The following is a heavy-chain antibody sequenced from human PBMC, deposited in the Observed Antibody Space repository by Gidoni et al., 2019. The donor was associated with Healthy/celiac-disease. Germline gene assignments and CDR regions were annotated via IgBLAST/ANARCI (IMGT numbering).Heavy chain of an antibody. V-gene: IGHV4-34*01. CDR1: GGSFSGYY. J-gene: IGHJ2*01. Sequence: QVQLQQWGAGLLKPSATLSLTCAVYGGSFSGYYWSWIRQPPGKGLEWIGEINHSGSTNYNPSLKSRVTISVDTSKNQFSLKLSSVTAADTAVYYCARMGSGYYWYFDLWGRGTLVTVSS. CDR2: INHSGST. D-gene: IGHD3-22*01. CDR3: ARMGSGYYWYFDL.